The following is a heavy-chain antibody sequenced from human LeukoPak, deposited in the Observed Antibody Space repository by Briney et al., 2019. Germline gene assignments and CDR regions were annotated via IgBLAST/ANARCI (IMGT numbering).Heavy chain of an antibody. D-gene: IGHD2-21*02. CDR3: AKVQHIVVVTAIGIDY. Sequence: GRSLRLSCAASGFTFSSYAMSWVRQAPGKGLEWVSAISGSGGSTYYADSVKGRFTISRDNSKNTLYLQMNSLRAEDTAVYYCAKVQHIVVVTAIGIDYWGQGTLVTVSS. CDR2: ISGSGGST. V-gene: IGHV3-23*01. CDR1: GFTFSSYA. J-gene: IGHJ4*02.